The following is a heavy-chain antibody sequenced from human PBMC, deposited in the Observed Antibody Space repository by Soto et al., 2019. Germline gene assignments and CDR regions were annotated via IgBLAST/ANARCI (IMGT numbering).Heavy chain of an antibody. CDR3: ARLTRGVYDLDRLWEKFDY. D-gene: IGHD5-12*01. V-gene: IGHV2-5*02. J-gene: IGHJ4*02. CDR1: GFSLSSIGMG. CDR2: IYWDDDK. Sequence: QITVKESGLTLVKPTEPLTLTCTFSGFSLSSIGMGVGWIRQPPGKALEWLTLIYWDDDKRYSPSLSSRLTITKDPSKNQVDLTMTNMDPVDTATYYCARLTRGVYDLDRLWEKFDYWGQGALVTAS.